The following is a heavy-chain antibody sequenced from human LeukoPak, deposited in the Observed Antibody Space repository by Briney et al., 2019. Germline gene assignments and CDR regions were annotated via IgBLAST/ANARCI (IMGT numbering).Heavy chain of an antibody. Sequence: PGESLRLSCAPSGYTFSDHAADWVRHAPGTGREGVGRIRNKANSYTTEYAASVQGKFTVSTDDSKISLYLQMNSMKTEDTAVYYCTRLAGANDWGQGTLVTVSS. CDR1: GYTFSDHA. J-gene: IGHJ4*02. CDR2: IRNKANSYTT. CDR3: TRLAGAND. D-gene: IGHD1-26*01. V-gene: IGHV3-72*01.